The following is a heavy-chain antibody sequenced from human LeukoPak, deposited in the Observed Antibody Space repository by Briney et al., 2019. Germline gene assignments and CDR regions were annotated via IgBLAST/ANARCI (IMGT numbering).Heavy chain of an antibody. CDR1: GAPLNNYY. V-gene: IGHV4-59*08. CDR3: AMQVGIYGDYNNWFDP. CDR2: VGYSGST. J-gene: IGHJ5*02. D-gene: IGHD4-17*01. Sequence: PSETLSLTCTVSGAPLNNYYWNWVRQPPGKELEWIGNVGYSGSTRYNPSLKSRATMSLDSSKNQFPLRLTSVTAADMAVYYCAMQVGIYGDYNNWFDPWGQGARVTVSS.